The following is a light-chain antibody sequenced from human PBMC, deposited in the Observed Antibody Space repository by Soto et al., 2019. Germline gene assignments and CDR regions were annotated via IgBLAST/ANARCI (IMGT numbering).Light chain of an antibody. Sequence: QSALTQPRSVSGSPGQSVTISCTGTSSDVGSYNYVSWYQQHPGRAPKLMIYDVSERPSGVPDRFSGSKSGNTASLTISGLQAEDEADYYCCSHAGSYTFGVFGGGTKLTVL. V-gene: IGLV2-11*01. J-gene: IGLJ3*02. CDR3: CSHAGSYTFGV. CDR2: DVS. CDR1: SSDVGSYNY.